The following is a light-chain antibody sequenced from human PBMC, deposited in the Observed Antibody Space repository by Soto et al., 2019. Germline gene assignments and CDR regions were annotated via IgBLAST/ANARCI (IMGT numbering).Light chain of an antibody. J-gene: IGLJ2*01. CDR3: SSYTSRTTLVV. V-gene: IGLV2-14*01. CDR2: EVS. Sequence: QSALTQPASVSGSPGQSITISCTGTSRDVGGYNFVSWYQQHPGKAPTLMIYEVSKRPSGVSNRFSGSKSGNTATLTISGLQAEDEADYYCSSYTSRTTLVVFGGGTQLTVL. CDR1: SRDVGGYNF.